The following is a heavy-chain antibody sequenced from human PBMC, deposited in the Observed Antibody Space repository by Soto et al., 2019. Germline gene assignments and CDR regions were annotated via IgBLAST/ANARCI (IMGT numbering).Heavy chain of an antibody. D-gene: IGHD2-15*01. CDR3: ARDLKVDYDYYGMDV. CDR1: GFIFSSYE. J-gene: IGHJ6*02. CDR2: ISSGGSMI. Sequence: PVGSLRLSCAASGFIFSSYEMNWVRQAPGKGLEWVSYISSGGSMIYYADSVKGRFTISRDNAKNSLYLQMNSLRAEDTAVYYCARDLKVDYDYYGMDVWGQGTTVTVSS. V-gene: IGHV3-48*03.